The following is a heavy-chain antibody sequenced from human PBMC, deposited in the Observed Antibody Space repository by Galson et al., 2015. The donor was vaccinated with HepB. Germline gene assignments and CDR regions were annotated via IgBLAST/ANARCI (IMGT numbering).Heavy chain of an antibody. CDR1: GFTFSSYA. J-gene: IGHJ5*02. V-gene: IGHV3-30*04. Sequence: SLRLSCAASGFTFSSYAMHWVRQAPGKGLEWVAVIPYDGSNKYYADSVKGRFTISRDNSKNTLYLQMNSLRAEDTAVYYCARDLYSSSWYVFPWGQGTLVTVSS. CDR2: IPYDGSNK. CDR3: ARDLYSSSWYVFP. D-gene: IGHD6-13*01.